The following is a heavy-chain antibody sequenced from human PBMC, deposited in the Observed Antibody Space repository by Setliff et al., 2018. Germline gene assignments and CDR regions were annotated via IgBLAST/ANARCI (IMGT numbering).Heavy chain of an antibody. J-gene: IGHJ4*02. V-gene: IGHV4-61*01. Sequence: PSETLSLTCTVSGGSISSSSYYWSWIRQPPGKGLEFIGYVYYSGTANYSPSLRSRLTISVDTSKNQFSLKLRSVTAADTAVYYCARGGTFRYFDFWGQGAPVTVSS. D-gene: IGHD5-12*01. CDR1: GGSISSSSYY. CDR3: ARGGTFRYFDF. CDR2: VYYSGTA.